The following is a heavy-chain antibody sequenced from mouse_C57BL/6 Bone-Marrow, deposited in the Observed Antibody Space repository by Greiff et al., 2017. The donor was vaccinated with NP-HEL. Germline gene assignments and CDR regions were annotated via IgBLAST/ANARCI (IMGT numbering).Heavy chain of an antibody. CDR3: AREVQFITTVVAEAGWYFDV. V-gene: IGHV1-7*01. CDR2: INPSSGYT. CDR1: GYTFTSYW. D-gene: IGHD1-1*01. J-gene: IGHJ1*03. Sequence: QVQLQQSGAELAKPGASVKLSCKASGYTFTSYWMHWVKQRPGQGLEWIGYINPSSGYTKYNQKFKDKATLTADKSSSTAYMQLSSLTYEDSAVYYCAREVQFITTVVAEAGWYFDVWGTGTTVTVSS.